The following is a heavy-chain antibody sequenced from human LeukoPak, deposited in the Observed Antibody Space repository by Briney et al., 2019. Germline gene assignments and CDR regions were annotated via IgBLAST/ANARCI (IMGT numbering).Heavy chain of an antibody. J-gene: IGHJ6*03. CDR2: IWYDGSNK. CDR1: GFTFSSYG. Sequence: GRSLRLSCAASGFTFSSYGMHWVRQAPGKGLEWVAVIWYDGSNKYYAASVKGRFTISRDNSKNTLYLQMNSLRAEDTAVYYCAKATGGGYYYYMDVWGKGITVTVSS. D-gene: IGHD7-27*01. CDR3: AKATGGGYYYYMDV. V-gene: IGHV3-33*06.